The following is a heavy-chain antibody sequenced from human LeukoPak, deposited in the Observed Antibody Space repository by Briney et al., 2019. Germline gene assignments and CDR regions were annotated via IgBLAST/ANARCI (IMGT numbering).Heavy chain of an antibody. CDR2: IYHDGST. V-gene: IGHV4-59*01. CDR1: GASMRSYY. D-gene: IGHD1-26*01. Sequence: SETLSLTCTVSGASMRSYYWSWIRQPPGKGLEWIGYIYHDGSTTYNPSLKSRVTISVDTSKNQFSLKVTSVTAADTAVYYCARTIKSGNYYWLDPWGQGTLVTVSS. J-gene: IGHJ5*02. CDR3: ARTIKSGNYYWLDP.